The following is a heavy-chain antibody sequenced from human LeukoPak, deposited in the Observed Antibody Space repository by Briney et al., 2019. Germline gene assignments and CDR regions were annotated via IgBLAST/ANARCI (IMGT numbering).Heavy chain of an antibody. D-gene: IGHD3-3*01. Sequence: ASVKVSCKASGYTFTSYGISWVRQAPGQGLEWMGWISAYNGNTNYAQKLQGRVTMTTDTSTSTACMELRSLRSDDTAVYYCATPGFWSGSDDAFDIWGQGTMVTVSS. V-gene: IGHV1-18*01. CDR2: ISAYNGNT. CDR3: ATPGFWSGSDDAFDI. J-gene: IGHJ3*02. CDR1: GYTFTSYG.